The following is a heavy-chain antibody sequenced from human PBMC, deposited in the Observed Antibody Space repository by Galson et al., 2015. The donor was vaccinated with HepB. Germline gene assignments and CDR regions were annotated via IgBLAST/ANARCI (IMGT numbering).Heavy chain of an antibody. V-gene: IGHV1-69*10. CDR1: GDSFSIYA. Sequence: SVKVSCKASGDSFSIYAMSWVRQAPGQGLEWMGGISPILGIPNYAQKFQDRVTITRDTSATTAYMELSSLRSEDTAVYYCARGRLAGPAHQPLFWFDPWGQGTLVTVSS. CDR3: ARGRLAGPAHQPLFWFDP. D-gene: IGHD2-2*01. J-gene: IGHJ5*02. CDR2: ISPILGIP.